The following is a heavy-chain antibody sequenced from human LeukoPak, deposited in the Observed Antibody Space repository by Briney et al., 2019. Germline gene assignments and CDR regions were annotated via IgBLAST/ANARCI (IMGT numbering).Heavy chain of an antibody. CDR1: GLTFSSYA. J-gene: IGHJ4*02. D-gene: IGHD2-15*01. Sequence: GGSLRLSCAASGLTFSSYAMSWVRQAPGKGLEWVSAISGSGGSTYYADSVKGRFTISRDNSKNTLYLQMNSLRAEDTAVYYCAIVLIGGGRSFDYWGQGTLVTVSS. V-gene: IGHV3-23*01. CDR2: ISGSGGST. CDR3: AIVLIGGGRSFDY.